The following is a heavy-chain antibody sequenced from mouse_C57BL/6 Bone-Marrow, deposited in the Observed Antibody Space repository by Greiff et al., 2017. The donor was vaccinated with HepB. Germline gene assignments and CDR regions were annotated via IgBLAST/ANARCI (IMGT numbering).Heavy chain of an antibody. Sequence: QVQLQQPGAELVRPGSSVKLSCKASGYTFTSYWMHWVKQRPIQGLEWIGNIDPSDSETHYNQKFKDKATVTVDKSSSTAYMQLSSLTSEDSAVYYCARDYGSSFDYWGQGTTLTVSS. CDR1: GYTFTSYW. V-gene: IGHV1-52*01. CDR2: IDPSDSET. J-gene: IGHJ2*01. D-gene: IGHD1-1*01. CDR3: ARDYGSSFDY.